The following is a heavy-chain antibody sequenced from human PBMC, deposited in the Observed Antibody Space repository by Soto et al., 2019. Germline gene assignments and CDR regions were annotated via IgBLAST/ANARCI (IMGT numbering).Heavy chain of an antibody. J-gene: IGHJ5*02. D-gene: IGHD2-2*02. Sequence: ASLKGSCKAAGYSFTNYCISWVRQAPGQGLEWMGWISAYNGNTNYAQKLQGRVTMTTDTSTSTAYMELRSLRSDDTAVYYCARDRKRYLGYCSSTSCYTSGTWFDPWGQGTLVTVSS. CDR1: GYSFTNYC. V-gene: IGHV1-18*01. CDR2: ISAYNGNT. CDR3: ARDRKRYLGYCSSTSCYTSGTWFDP.